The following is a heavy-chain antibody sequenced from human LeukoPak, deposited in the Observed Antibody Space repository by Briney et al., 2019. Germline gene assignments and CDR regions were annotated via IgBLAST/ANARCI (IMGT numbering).Heavy chain of an antibody. V-gene: IGHV3-23*01. CDR3: AKCAKTPDGGSGWCNWFDA. CDR1: GFTFSSYA. CDR2: ISGSGGST. J-gene: IGHJ5*02. Sequence: PGGSLRLSCAASGFTFSSYAMSWVRQAPGEGLEWVSAISGSGGSTYYADSVKGRFTISRDNSKNTLYLQMNSLRAEDTAVYYCAKCAKTPDGGSGWCNWFDAWGQGTLVTVSS. D-gene: IGHD3-3*01.